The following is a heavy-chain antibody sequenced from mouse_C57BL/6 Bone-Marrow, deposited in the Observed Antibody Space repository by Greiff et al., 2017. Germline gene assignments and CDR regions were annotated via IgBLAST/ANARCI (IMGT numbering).Heavy chain of an antibody. D-gene: IGHD1-1*01. J-gene: IGHJ1*03. Sequence: QVQLQQSGPELVKPGASVKLSCKASGYTFTSYDINWVKPRPGQGLEWIGWIYPRDGSTKYNEKFKGKATLTVATSSSTAYMELHSLTSEDSAVYVCARDYGSSYWYFDVWGTGTTVTVSA. CDR3: ARDYGSSYWYFDV. CDR2: IYPRDGST. V-gene: IGHV1-85*01. CDR1: GYTFTSYD.